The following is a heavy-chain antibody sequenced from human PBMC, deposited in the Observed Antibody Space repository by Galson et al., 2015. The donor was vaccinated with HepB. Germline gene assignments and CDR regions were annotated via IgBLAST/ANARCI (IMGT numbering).Heavy chain of an antibody. CDR3: ARHVKYDRSGHYFFDY. CDR2: ISHSGST. Sequence: SETLSLTCAVYGGSFSGYYWSWIRQPPGKGLEWIGEISHSGSTNYNPSLKSRVTISVDTSKNQFSLKLSSVTAPDTAVYYCARHVKYDRSGHYFFDYWGQGTLVTVSS. J-gene: IGHJ4*02. CDR1: GGSFSGYY. D-gene: IGHD3-22*01. V-gene: IGHV4-34*01.